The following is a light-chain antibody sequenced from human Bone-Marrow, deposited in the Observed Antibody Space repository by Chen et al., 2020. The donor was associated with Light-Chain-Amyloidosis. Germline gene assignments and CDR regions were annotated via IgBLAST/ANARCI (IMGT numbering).Light chain of an antibody. J-gene: IGLJ3*02. Sequence: QSALTQPPSASGSPGQSVTISCTGASSDVGGYTFVSWYQPHPGKAPKLMIHEVSKRPSGVPSRFSGSKSGNTASLTVSGLQAEDEADYYCSSYLGNNNWVFGGGTKLTVL. CDR3: SSYLGNNNWV. V-gene: IGLV2-8*01. CDR2: EVS. CDR1: SSDVGGYTF.